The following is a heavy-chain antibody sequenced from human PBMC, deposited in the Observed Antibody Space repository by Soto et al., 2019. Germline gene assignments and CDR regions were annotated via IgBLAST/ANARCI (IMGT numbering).Heavy chain of an antibody. Sequence: QVQLQESGPGLAKPSETLSLTCTVSGGSISSHYWSWIRQPPGKGLEWIGSIYYSGSTNYNPSLKSRVTIAVDTSKNQFSLNLSSVTAADTAVYYCASVPPAGYYNLGWFDPWGQGTLVTVSA. CDR3: ASVPPAGYYNLGWFDP. CDR2: IYYSGST. CDR1: GGSISSHY. D-gene: IGHD3-9*01. J-gene: IGHJ5*02. V-gene: IGHV4-59*11.